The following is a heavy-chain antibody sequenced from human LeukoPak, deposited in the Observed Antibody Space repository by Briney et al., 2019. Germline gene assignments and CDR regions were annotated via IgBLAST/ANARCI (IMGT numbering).Heavy chain of an antibody. CDR2: ITGSGDST. D-gene: IGHD6-6*01. V-gene: IGHV3-23*01. CDR1: GFTFSSNA. J-gene: IGHJ4*01. Sequence: GGSLRLSCAASGFTFSSNAMNWVRQAPGKGLEWVSGITGSGDSTYYADSVKGRFTISRDNSKNTVCLQMNSLRVEDTAVYHCGKERYGSSSVVDYWGHGTLVTVSS. CDR3: GKERYGSSSVVDY.